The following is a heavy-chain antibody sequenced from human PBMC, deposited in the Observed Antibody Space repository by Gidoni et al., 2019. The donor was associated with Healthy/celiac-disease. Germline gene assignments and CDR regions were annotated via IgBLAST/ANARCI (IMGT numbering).Heavy chain of an antibody. CDR3: AGDEASSPADYYYYGMDV. CDR2: ISSSSSTI. Sequence: DVQLVESGGRLVQPAGSLRLSCAASGSTLSSYIMNWLRQAPGKGLEWVSYISSSSSTIYYADSVKGRFNISRDNAKNSLYLQMNSLRAEDTAEYYCAGDEASSPADYYYYGMDVWGRGTTVTVSS. D-gene: IGHD6-13*01. CDR1: GSTLSSYI. J-gene: IGHJ6*02. V-gene: IGHV3-48*01.